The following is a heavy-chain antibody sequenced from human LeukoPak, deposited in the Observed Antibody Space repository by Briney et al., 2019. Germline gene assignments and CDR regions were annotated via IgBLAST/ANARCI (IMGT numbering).Heavy chain of an antibody. Sequence: PSETLSLTCAVSGYSISSGYFWAWIRQPPGKGLEWIGSISHSGSSYSKPSLKSRVIMSIDTSNNQFSLKLTTVTAADTATYYCARDGYYYDGSFEYWGQGIRVAVSS. D-gene: IGHD3-22*01. CDR2: ISHSGSS. J-gene: IGHJ4*02. V-gene: IGHV4-38-2*02. CDR3: ARDGYYYDGSFEY. CDR1: GYSISSGYF.